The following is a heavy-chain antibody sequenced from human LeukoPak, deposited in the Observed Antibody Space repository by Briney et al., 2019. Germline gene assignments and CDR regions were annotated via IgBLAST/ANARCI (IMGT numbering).Heavy chain of an antibody. CDR3: AKGLAVAGGEY. CDR1: GFTFSSYA. Sequence: GGSLRLPCAASGFTFSSYAMSWVRQAPGKGLEWVSAISGSGGSTYYADSVKGRFTISRDNSKNTLYLQMNSLRAEDTAVYYCAKGLAVAGGEYWGQGTLVTVSS. V-gene: IGHV3-23*01. J-gene: IGHJ4*02. CDR2: ISGSGGST. D-gene: IGHD6-19*01.